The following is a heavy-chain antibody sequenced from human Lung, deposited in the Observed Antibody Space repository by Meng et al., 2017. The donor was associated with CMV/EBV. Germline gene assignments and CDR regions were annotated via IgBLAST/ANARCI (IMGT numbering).Heavy chain of an antibody. CDR2: ISAYNGNT. J-gene: IGHJ4*02. V-gene: IGHV1-18*01. CDR3: ARDFSGYSSSSLY. Sequence: ASXXVSXKASGYTFTSYGISWVRQAPGQGLEWMGWISAYNGNTNYAQKLQGRVTMTTDTSTSTAYMELRSLRSDDTAVYYCARDFSGYSSSSLYWGKGTLVTVSS. CDR1: GYTFTSYG. D-gene: IGHD6-13*01.